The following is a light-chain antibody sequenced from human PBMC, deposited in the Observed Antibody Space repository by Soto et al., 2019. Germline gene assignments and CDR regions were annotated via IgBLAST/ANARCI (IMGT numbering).Light chain of an antibody. Sequence: DIEMTQSPSTLSSSVGDRVTLSCRASQSISSWLAWYQQKPGKDPTLLIYAASIMDCGVSSRFSGRGSGTEFTLTITRLEPEDFAIYYCQQYNSSFWTFGPGTKVEFK. CDR1: QSISSW. J-gene: IGKJ1*01. CDR3: QQYNSSFWT. V-gene: IGKV1-5*01. CDR2: AAS.